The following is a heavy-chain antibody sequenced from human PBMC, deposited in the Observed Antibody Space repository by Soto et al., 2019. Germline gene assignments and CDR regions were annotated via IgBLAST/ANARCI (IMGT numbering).Heavy chain of an antibody. D-gene: IGHD2-2*01. Sequence: ASVKVSCKASGYTFTSYYMHWVRQAPGQGLEWMGIINPSGGSTSYAQKFQGRVTMTRDTSTSTVYMELSSLRSEDTAVYYCARARDIVLVPAAIDPHFWSGSIPPTDGMDVWGQGTTVTVSS. J-gene: IGHJ6*02. CDR3: ARARDIVLVPAAIDPHFWSGSIPPTDGMDV. CDR1: GYTFTSYY. CDR2: INPSGGST. V-gene: IGHV1-46*01.